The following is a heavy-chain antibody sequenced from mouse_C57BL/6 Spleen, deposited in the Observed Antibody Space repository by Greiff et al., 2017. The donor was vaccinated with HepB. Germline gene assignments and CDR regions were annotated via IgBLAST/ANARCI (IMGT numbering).Heavy chain of an antibody. V-gene: IGHV1-5*01. Sequence: VQLQQSGTVLARPGASVKMSCKTSGYTFTSYWMHWVKQRPGQGLEWIGAIYPGNSDTSYNQKFKGKAKLTAVTSASTAYMELSSLTNEDSAVYYCTRWGKTGPGAYWGQGTLVTVSA. CDR2: IYPGNSDT. CDR1: GYTFTSYW. CDR3: TRWGKTGPGAY. D-gene: IGHD4-1*01. J-gene: IGHJ3*01.